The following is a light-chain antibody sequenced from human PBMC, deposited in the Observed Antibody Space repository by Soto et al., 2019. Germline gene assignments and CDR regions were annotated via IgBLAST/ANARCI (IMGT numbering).Light chain of an antibody. CDR2: GAS. CDR1: QSVRSNS. Sequence: EIVLTQSPGTLSLSPGERATLSCRASQSVRSNSLAWYQQKPGQAPRLLIYGASTRATGIPDRFSGSGSGTDFTLTITRLEPEDFAVFYCQQYGRSPPTFGGGTHMESK. CDR3: QQYGRSPPT. J-gene: IGKJ4*01. V-gene: IGKV3-20*01.